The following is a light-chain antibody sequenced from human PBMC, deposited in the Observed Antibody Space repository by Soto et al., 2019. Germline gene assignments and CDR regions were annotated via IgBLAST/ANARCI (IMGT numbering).Light chain of an antibody. CDR1: QSVSSN. CDR3: QQRSNWSIT. CDR2: GAS. Sequence: EIVLTQSPGTLSFRPVERATLSCRASQSVSSNLAWYQQKPGQAPRLLIYGASNRATGIPARFSGSGSGTDFTLTISSLEPEDFAVYYCQQRSNWSITFGQGTRLEIK. V-gene: IGKV3-11*01. J-gene: IGKJ5*01.